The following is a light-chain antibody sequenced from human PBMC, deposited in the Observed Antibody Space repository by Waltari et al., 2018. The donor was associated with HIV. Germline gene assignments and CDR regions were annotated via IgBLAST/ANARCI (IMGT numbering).Light chain of an antibody. Sequence: QSALTQPRSVSGSPGQSVTIPCTGTSSDVGGYNYVSWYQQHPGKAPQVIIYDVNKRPSGVPARFSGSKSGNTASLTISGLQADDEPDYYCSSYAGNYTWVFGGGTKLTVL. CDR3: SSYAGNYTWV. CDR1: SSDVGGYNY. V-gene: IGLV2-11*01. CDR2: DVN. J-gene: IGLJ3*02.